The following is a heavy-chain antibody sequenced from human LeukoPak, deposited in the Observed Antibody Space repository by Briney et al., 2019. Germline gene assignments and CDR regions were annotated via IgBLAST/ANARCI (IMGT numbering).Heavy chain of an antibody. Sequence: SVTVSCRASGGTFSSYAISGVRQAPGQGVEWMGRIIPILVIADYAQHVQGTHTITAAQSTSAAYMELSSLRSKDTAVYSCASRDIIAAASIYYYYYVIYISGQRAPVSASS. CDR1: GGTFSSYA. V-gene: IGHV1-69*10. J-gene: IGHJ6*01. D-gene: IGHD6-13*01. CDR3: ASRDIIAAASIYYYYYVIYI. CDR2: IIPILVIA.